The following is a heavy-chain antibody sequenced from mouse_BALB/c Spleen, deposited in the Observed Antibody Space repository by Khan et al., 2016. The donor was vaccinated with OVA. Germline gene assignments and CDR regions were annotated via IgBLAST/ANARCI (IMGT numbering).Heavy chain of an antibody. Sequence: EVQLQESGPGLVKPSQSLSLTCTVTAYSITSDYAWTWIRQFPGNKLEWMGYISYSGSTSYNPSLKSRISITRDTSKNQFFLQLISVTTEDTATYYCACSRLYYRDSFFDYRGQGTTLTVSS. CDR3: ACSRLYYRDSFFDY. J-gene: IGHJ2*01. CDR2: ISYSGST. V-gene: IGHV3-2*02. D-gene: IGHD2-12*01. CDR1: AYSITSDYA.